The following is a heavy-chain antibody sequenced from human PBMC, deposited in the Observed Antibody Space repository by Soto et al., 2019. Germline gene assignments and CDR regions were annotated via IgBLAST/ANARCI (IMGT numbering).Heavy chain of an antibody. CDR1: GYTFTSYG. J-gene: IGHJ4*02. Sequence: QIQLVQSGAEVKKPGASVKVSCKASGYTFTSYGISWVRQAPGQGLEWMGWISAYNGNTNYAQKLQGRVTMTTDTATGTAYMARMSLRSDVTVVYYCARDNGYESDYWGQGTLVNVSS. CDR2: ISAYNGNT. V-gene: IGHV1-18*01. CDR3: ARDNGYESDY. D-gene: IGHD5-12*01.